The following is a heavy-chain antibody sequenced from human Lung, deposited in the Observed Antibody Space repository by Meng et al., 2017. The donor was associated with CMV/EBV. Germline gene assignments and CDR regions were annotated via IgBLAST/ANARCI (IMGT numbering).Heavy chain of an antibody. V-gene: IGHV3-23*01. CDR1: GVAFSSYA. CDR2: ISGSGGTP. Sequence: SGVAFSSYAMSWVRQAPGKGLEWVSGISGSGGTPNYADSVKGRFTISRDNSKNTLYLQMNRLRVEDTAVYYCAKMPFGFFWSGYYLDLWGQGTLVTVSS. D-gene: IGHD3-3*01. J-gene: IGHJ4*02. CDR3: AKMPFGFFWSGYYLDL.